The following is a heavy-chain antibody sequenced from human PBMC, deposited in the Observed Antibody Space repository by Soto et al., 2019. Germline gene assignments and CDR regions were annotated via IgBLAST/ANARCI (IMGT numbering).Heavy chain of an antibody. Sequence: GGSLRLSCAASGFTFSGYAMHWVRQAPGKGLEWVTVISFDGSNKYYADSVKGRFTISRDNSKNTLYLQMNSLRVEDTAVYYCARAPTTVTTLDYWGQGTQVTVSS. D-gene: IGHD4-17*01. J-gene: IGHJ4*02. CDR3: ARAPTTVTTLDY. CDR2: ISFDGSNK. V-gene: IGHV3-30-3*01. CDR1: GFTFSGYA.